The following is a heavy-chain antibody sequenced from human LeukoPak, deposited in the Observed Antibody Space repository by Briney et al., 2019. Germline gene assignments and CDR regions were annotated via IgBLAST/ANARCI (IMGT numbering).Heavy chain of an antibody. CDR1: GFVFTIYT. V-gene: IGHV3-64D*06. CDR3: VKDFGKIRGTPDS. D-gene: IGHD2-15*01. Sequence: GGSLRLSCSASGFVFTIYTMYWVRQAPGKGPEYVSTISGSGNGFSIYYADSVKGRFTISRDDSKSILYLQMNGLRSEDTAVYYCVKDFGKIRGTPDSWGQGTLVTVSS. CDR2: ISGSGNGFSI. J-gene: IGHJ4*02.